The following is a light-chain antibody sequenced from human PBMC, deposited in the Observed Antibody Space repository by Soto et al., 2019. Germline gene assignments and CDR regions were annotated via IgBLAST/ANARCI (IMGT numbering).Light chain of an antibody. V-gene: IGKV3-20*01. CDR1: QSVSSSF. CDR3: QYYGSSPRT. Sequence: VLTQSPGTLSLSPGERATLSCRASQSVSSSFLGWYQQKPGQTPRLLIYGASSRATGIPDSFSGSGSGTDFTLTISRLGPEDFAVYYCQYYGSSPRTFGQGTKVEVK. CDR2: GAS. J-gene: IGKJ1*01.